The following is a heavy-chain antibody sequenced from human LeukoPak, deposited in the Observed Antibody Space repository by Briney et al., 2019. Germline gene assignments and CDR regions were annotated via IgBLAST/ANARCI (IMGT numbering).Heavy chain of an antibody. Sequence: PGGSLRLSCAASGFTFSSYEMNWVRQAPGKGLEWVSYISSSGSTIYYADSVKGRFTISRDNAKNSLYLQMNSLRAEDTAVYYCAKWGSGSYYNPYLDYWGQGTLVTVSS. CDR1: GFTFSSYE. J-gene: IGHJ4*02. D-gene: IGHD3-10*01. CDR2: ISSSGSTI. CDR3: AKWGSGSYYNPYLDY. V-gene: IGHV3-48*03.